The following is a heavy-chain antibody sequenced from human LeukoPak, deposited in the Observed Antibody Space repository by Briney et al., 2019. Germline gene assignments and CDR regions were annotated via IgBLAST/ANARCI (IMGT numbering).Heavy chain of an antibody. CDR1: GFIFSNYS. V-gene: IGHV3-48*02. J-gene: IGHJ6*02. Sequence: GGSLRLSCVVSGFIFSNYSMNWVRQAPGKGLEWLSYISRTSSTILYADSVKGRFTISRDQAKNSVYLQMNSLRDEDTAVYYCVRIRDSGAYYFYYGMDVWGQGTTVTVSS. D-gene: IGHD1-26*01. CDR2: ISRTSSTI. CDR3: VRIRDSGAYYFYYGMDV.